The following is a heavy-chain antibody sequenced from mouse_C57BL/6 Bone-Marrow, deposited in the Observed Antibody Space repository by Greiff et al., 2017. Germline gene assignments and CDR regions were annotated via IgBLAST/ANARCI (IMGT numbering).Heavy chain of an antibody. CDR3: ARAEDGYFRSYYAMDY. V-gene: IGHV14-3*01. Sequence: EVQLQQSVAELVKPGASVKLSCTASGFNINNTYMHWVKQRPGQGLEWIGRIDPANGNTKYAPKFQGKATMTADTSSNTAYLQLSSLTSEDSAIYYCARAEDGYFRSYYAMDYWGQGTSVTVSS. J-gene: IGHJ4*01. CDR1: GFNINNTY. D-gene: IGHD2-3*01. CDR2: IDPANGNT.